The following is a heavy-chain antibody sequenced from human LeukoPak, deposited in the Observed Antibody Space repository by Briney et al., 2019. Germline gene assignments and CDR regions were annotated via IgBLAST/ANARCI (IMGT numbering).Heavy chain of an antibody. CDR2: IRYDGSNK. CDR3: ARDRIAVADLFDY. V-gene: IGHV3-30*02. Sequence: GGSLRLSCAASGFTFSSYGMHWVRQAPGKGLEGVAFIRYDGSNKYYADSVKGRFTISRDNSKNTLYLQMNSLRAEDTAVYYCARDRIAVADLFDYWGQGTLVTVSS. D-gene: IGHD6-19*01. J-gene: IGHJ4*02. CDR1: GFTFSSYG.